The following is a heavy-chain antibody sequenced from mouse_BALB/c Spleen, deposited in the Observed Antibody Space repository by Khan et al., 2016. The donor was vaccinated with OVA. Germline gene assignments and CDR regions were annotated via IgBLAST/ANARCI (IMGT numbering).Heavy chain of an antibody. V-gene: IGHV2-6-1*01. CDR1: GFSLTSYG. CDR2: IWSDGST. Sequence: QVQLKQSGPGLVAPSQSLSITCTISGFSLTSYGVHWVRQPPGKGLEWLVVIWSDGSTTYNSALKSRLTISKDNSKNQVFLKMNSLQTDDTAVYFCAIQPYYHYNIMDYWGQGTSVTVSS. CDR3: AIQPYYHYNIMDY. J-gene: IGHJ4*01. D-gene: IGHD2-10*01.